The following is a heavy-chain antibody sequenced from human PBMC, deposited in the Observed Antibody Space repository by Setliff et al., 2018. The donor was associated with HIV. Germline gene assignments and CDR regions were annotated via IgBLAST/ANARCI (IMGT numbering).Heavy chain of an antibody. CDR2: VDHNGNI. CDR1: GFNFSTHT. D-gene: IGHD6-13*01. V-gene: IGHV4-34*01. CDR3: ARGLSSPFATGL. Sequence: PGGSLRLSCAASGFNFSTHTMNWIRQSPGKGLEWIVEVDHNGNINYNPSLKSRVTVSVDTSKTQYSLKMISVTAADTAMYYCARGLSSPFATGLWGQGTLVTVSS. J-gene: IGHJ4*02.